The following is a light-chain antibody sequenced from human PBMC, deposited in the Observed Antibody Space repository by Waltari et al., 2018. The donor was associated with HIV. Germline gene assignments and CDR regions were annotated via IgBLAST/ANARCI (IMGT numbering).Light chain of an antibody. CDR1: SGNIASSY. V-gene: IGLV6-57*01. Sequence: FILTQPHSVSESPGKTVTISCTRSSGNIASSYVQWYQQRPGSSPTTGIYANNQRPSGVPDRFSGSIDSSSNSASLTISGLRTEDEADYYCQSHDNKIFYVFGGGTYVTVL. CDR2: ANN. J-gene: IGLJ1*01. CDR3: QSHDNKIFYV.